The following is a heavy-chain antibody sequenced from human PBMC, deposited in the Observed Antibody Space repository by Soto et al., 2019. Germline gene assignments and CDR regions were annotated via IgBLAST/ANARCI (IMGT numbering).Heavy chain of an antibody. D-gene: IGHD2-2*02. CDR2: INPNSGGT. CDR3: ARGRGYFSGTSCYIDGFDI. Sequence: ASVKVSCKTSGYTFTDYYMHWVRQAPGQGLEWMGWINPNSGGTIYAQKFQGRVTMTRDTSISTANMELSRLRSDDTAVYYCARGRGYFSGTSCYIDGFDIWGQGTMVTVSS. CDR1: GYTFTDYY. J-gene: IGHJ3*02. V-gene: IGHV1-2*02.